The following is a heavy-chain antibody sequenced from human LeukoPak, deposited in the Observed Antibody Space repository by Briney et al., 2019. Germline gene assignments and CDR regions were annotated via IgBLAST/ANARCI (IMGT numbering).Heavy chain of an antibody. V-gene: IGHV4-39*01. CDR1: GVSISSSSYY. J-gene: IGHJ4*02. Sequence: SETLSLTCTVSGVSISSSSYYWGWIRQPPGKGLEWIGSIYYSGSTYYNPSLKSRVTISVDTSKNQFSLKLSSVTAADTAVYYCARRVSRGVFDYWGQGTLVTVSS. D-gene: IGHD3-10*01. CDR2: IYYSGST. CDR3: ARRVSRGVFDY.